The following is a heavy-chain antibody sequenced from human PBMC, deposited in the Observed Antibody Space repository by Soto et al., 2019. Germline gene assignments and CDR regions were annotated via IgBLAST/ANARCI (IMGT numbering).Heavy chain of an antibody. V-gene: IGHV4-4*02. Sequence: PSETLSLTSAVSGGSFTSNNWWTWVRQPPGQGLEWIGEIYRTGSTNYNPSLKSRVTISLDKSENQFSLKVTSLTAADTAVYYCASRDPGTSVDYWGQGTLVTVS. CDR3: ASRDPGTSVDY. CDR2: IYRTGST. CDR1: GGSFTSNNW. D-gene: IGHD1-7*01. J-gene: IGHJ4*02.